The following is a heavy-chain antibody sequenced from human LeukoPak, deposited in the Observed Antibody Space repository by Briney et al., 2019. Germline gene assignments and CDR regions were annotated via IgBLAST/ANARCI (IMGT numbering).Heavy chain of an antibody. CDR3: ARDGDCSSDSCYFDY. V-gene: IGHV4-31*03. CDR1: GGSISSSAYY. Sequence: SETLPLTCTVSGGSISSSAYYWSWIRQHPGKGLGWIGYIYYSGITYYNPSLKSRVTISVDTSKNQFSLNLSSVTAADTAVYYCARDGDCSSDSCYFDYWGQGILVTVSS. D-gene: IGHD2-2*01. J-gene: IGHJ4*02. CDR2: IYYSGIT.